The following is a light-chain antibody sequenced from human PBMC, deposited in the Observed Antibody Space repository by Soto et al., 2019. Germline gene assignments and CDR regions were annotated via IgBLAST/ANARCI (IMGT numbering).Light chain of an antibody. CDR3: QQYGSSPRT. J-gene: IGKJ1*01. V-gene: IGKV3-20*01. Sequence: EIVLTQSPGTLSLSPGERATLSCRASQSVSSSYLAWYQQKPGQAPRLLIYGASRRTTGIPDRFSGSGSGTDFPLPISRPEPEDGAVYYCQQYGSSPRTVGQGTKVEIK. CDR1: QSVSSSY. CDR2: GAS.